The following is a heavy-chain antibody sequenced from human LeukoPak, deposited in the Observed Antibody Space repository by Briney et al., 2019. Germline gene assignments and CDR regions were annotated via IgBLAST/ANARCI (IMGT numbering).Heavy chain of an antibody. J-gene: IGHJ6*03. CDR2: IYYSGST. V-gene: IGHV4-59*01. CDR1: GGSISSYY. CDR3: ARRTRITMVRGTYYYYMDV. Sequence: SETLSLTCTVSGGSISSYYWSWIRQPPGKGLEWIGYIYYSGSTNYNPSLKSRVTISVDSSKNQFSLKLSSVTAADTAVYYCARRTRITMVRGTYYYYMDVWGKGTTVTISS. D-gene: IGHD3-10*01.